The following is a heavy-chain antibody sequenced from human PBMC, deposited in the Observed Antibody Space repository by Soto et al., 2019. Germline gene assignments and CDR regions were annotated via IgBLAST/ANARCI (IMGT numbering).Heavy chain of an antibody. Sequence: GGSLRLSCAASGFTFSGSAMHWVRQASGKGLEWVGRIRSKANSDATAYAASVKGRFTISRDDSKNTAYLQMNSLKTEATAVYYCTREGTGVYAFDIWGQGTMVTVSS. V-gene: IGHV3-73*01. CDR2: IRSKANSDAT. CDR1: GFTFSGSA. D-gene: IGHD1-1*01. CDR3: TREGTGVYAFDI. J-gene: IGHJ3*02.